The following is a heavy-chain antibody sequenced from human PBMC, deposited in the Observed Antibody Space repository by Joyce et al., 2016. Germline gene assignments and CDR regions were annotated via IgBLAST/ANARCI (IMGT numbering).Heavy chain of an antibody. CDR2: INTDGSKT. V-gene: IGHV3-74*01. J-gene: IGHJ5*02. CDR3: VRGISARPGGPNWFDP. CDR1: GSSFSGYW. D-gene: IGHD6-6*01. Sequence: EVQLVESGGGLVQPGGSLRLSCAASGSSFSGYWIHWVRQAPGKGLVGLSRINTDGSKTRFADSVKGRFTISRNNAKNTLYLLMNSLRAEDTAVYYCVRGISARPGGPNWFDPWGQGTLVTVSS.